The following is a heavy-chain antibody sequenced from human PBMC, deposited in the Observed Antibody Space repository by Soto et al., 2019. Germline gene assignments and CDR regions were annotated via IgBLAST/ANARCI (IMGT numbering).Heavy chain of an antibody. CDR2: INSDGSRT. CDR3: ATVATGSSDWFAP. D-gene: IGHD1-1*01. V-gene: IGHV3-74*01. CDR1: GFTFSTYY. J-gene: IGHJ5*02. Sequence: EVQLVESGGGLGQPGGSLRLSCAASGFTFSTYYMHWVRQAPGKGLVWVSRINSDGSRTNYADSVKGRFTTFRDNANNTLYLQLNTLTAEDTAVYYCATVATGSSDWFAPWGQGTLVTVSS.